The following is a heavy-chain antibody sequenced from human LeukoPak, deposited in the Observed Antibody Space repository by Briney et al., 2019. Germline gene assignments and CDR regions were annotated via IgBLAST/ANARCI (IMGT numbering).Heavy chain of an antibody. CDR1: GFTFSSYS. D-gene: IGHD2-15*01. CDR3: AKGGRLQITDY. CDR2: ISGLGDEV. Sequence: GGSLRLSCAASGFTFSSYSMNWVRQAPGKGLEWVSTISGLGDEVYYVDSVKGRFTISRDNSMNTLYLQMNSLRGEDTALYYCAKGGRLQITDYWGQGTLVTVSS. J-gene: IGHJ4*02. V-gene: IGHV3-23*01.